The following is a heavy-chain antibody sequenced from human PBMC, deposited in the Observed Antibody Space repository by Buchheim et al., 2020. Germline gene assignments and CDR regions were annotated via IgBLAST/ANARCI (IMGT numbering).Heavy chain of an antibody. Sequence: EVQLVESGGDLVKPGESLRLSCAASEFTFTNAWMSWIRQAPGKGLEWVGRIRSSTDGGTTDYAVPVKGRFTIPRDDSENKLYLQMNSLKTEDTAVYYCTTLMKSARLSSDYWGQGTL. CDR1: EFTFTNAW. CDR2: IRSSTDGGTT. V-gene: IGHV3-15*01. CDR3: TTLMKSARLSSDY. J-gene: IGHJ4*02. D-gene: IGHD6-6*01.